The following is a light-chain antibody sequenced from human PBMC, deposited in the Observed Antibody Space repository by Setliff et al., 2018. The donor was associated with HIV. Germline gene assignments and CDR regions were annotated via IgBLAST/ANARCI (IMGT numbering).Light chain of an antibody. V-gene: IGKV3-15*01. CDR1: QPISWH. CDR3: QQYHIWWT. CDR2: DAS. J-gene: IGKJ1*01. Sequence: EVVLTQSPADVSVSPGERVTLSCRASQPISWHLAWFQQKPGQPPRLLMSDASTRATGMPARFSGSGSGTEFTLTISSLQSEDSAVYYCQQYHIWWTFGQGTKVDIK.